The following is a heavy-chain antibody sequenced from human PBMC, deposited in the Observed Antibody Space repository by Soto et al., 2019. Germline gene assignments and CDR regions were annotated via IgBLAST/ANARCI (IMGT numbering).Heavy chain of an antibody. CDR1: GYNFNQYY. Sequence: QVQLMQSRAEVRKPGASVRLSCETSGYNFNQYYIHWVRQAPGQGLEWMGIINLRGGTTEYAHKFRGRVTVTGDTSTRTAYMALRSLRSDDTAIYFCARGPDDSDVPRWDYWGQGTLVTVSS. CDR3: ARGPDDSDVPRWDY. D-gene: IGHD4-17*01. J-gene: IGHJ4*02. V-gene: IGHV1-46*02. CDR2: INLRGGTT.